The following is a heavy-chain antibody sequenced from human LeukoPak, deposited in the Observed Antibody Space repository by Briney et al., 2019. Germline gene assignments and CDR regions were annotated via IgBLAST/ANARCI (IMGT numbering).Heavy chain of an antibody. J-gene: IGHJ4*02. CDR2: ISGSGGST. V-gene: IGHV3-23*01. Sequence: GGSLRLSCAASGFTFSSYSMNWVRQAPGKGLEWVSAISGSGGSTYYADSVKGRFTISRDNAKNTLYLQMNSLRAEDTAVYYCARITMIVVVLDYWGQGTLVTVSS. CDR1: GFTFSSYS. CDR3: ARITMIVVVLDY. D-gene: IGHD3-22*01.